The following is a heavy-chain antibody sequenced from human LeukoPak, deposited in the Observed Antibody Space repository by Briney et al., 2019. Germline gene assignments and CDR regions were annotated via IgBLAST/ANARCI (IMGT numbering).Heavy chain of an antibody. V-gene: IGHV3-7*01. CDR2: IKQDGSEK. CDR3: ARDLYYDSSGYPVPFDY. J-gene: IGHJ4*02. D-gene: IGHD3-22*01. CDR1: GFTFSSYW. Sequence: PGGSLRLSCAASGFTFSSYWMSWVRQAPGKGLEWVANIKQDGSEKYYVDSVKGRCTISRDNAKNSLYLQMNSLRAEDTAVYYCARDLYYDSSGYPVPFDYWGQGTLVTVSS.